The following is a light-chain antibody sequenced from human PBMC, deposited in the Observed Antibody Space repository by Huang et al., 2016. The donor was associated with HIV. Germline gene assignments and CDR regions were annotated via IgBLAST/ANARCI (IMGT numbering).Light chain of an antibody. CDR1: QYVSSH. CDR2: GAS. V-gene: IGKV3-15*01. CDR3: QQYNNWPRT. Sequence: ERVMTQSPATLSVSLGETATLSCRASQYVSSHLAWYQQKPGQAPRLRIYGASTRVTDIPARFSGSGSGIEFTLTISTLQSEDFAVYYCQQYNNWPRTFGQGTKLEIK. J-gene: IGKJ2*01.